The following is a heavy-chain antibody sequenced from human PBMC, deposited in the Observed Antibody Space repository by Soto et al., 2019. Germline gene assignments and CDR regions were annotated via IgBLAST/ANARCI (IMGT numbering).Heavy chain of an antibody. D-gene: IGHD3-10*01. Sequence: PGESLKISCKGSGYSFTSYWIGWVRQMPGKGLEWMGIIYPGDSDTRYSPSFQGQVTISADKSISTAYLQWSSLKASDTAMYYCARMEWFGELLPPNWFDPWGQGTLVTVSS. CDR3: ARMEWFGELLPPNWFDP. V-gene: IGHV5-51*01. CDR1: GYSFTSYW. J-gene: IGHJ5*02. CDR2: IYPGDSDT.